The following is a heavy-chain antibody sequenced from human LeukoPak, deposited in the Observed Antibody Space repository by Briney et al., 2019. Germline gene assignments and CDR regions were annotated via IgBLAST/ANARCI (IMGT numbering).Heavy chain of an antibody. CDR1: GYSFTSYW. J-gene: IGHJ4*02. CDR2: IYPGDSDT. D-gene: IGHD3-9*01. V-gene: IGHV5-51*01. CDR3: ARADILTGYAPTFDY. Sequence: GESLKISCKGSGYSFTSYWIGWVRQMPGKGLEWMGIIYPGDSDTRYSPSFQGQVTISADKSISTAYLQWSSLKASDTAMYYCARADILTGYAPTFDYWGQGTLVTVSS.